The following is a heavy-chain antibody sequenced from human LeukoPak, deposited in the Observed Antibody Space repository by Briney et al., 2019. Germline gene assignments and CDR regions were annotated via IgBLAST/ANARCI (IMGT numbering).Heavy chain of an antibody. D-gene: IGHD6-19*01. J-gene: IGHJ5*02. Sequence: GGSLRLSCAVSGFTFSNYAIHWVRQAPGKGLEWVALISFDGSNKYYADSVKGRFTISRDNSENTLHLQMNSLRPEDTAVYHCAKDLYGSGWYNYFDPWGQGALVTVSS. V-gene: IGHV3-30-3*02. CDR3: AKDLYGSGWYNYFDP. CDR1: GFTFSNYA. CDR2: ISFDGSNK.